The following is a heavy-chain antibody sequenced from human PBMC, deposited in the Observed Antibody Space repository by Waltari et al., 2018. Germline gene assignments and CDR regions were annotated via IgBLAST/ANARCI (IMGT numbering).Heavy chain of an antibody. CDR1: GFTFSSDS. V-gene: IGHV3-21*01. J-gene: IGHJ4*02. CDR3: ATTTVIKGGFDY. Sequence: EVQLVESGGGLVKPGGSMRLSCAASGFTFSSDSMNWVRQAPGKGREWVSFIISSSSYIYSADSVKGRFTISRDNAKNSLYLQMNSLRAEDTAVYYCATTTVIKGGFDYWGQGTLVTVSS. D-gene: IGHD4-17*01. CDR2: IISSSSYI.